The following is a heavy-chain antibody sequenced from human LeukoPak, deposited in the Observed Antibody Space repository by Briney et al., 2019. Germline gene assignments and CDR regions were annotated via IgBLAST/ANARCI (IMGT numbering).Heavy chain of an antibody. J-gene: IGHJ6*02. Sequence: PSETLSLTCTVSGVSISSYYWSWIRQPPGKGLEWIGYIYYSGSTNYNPSLKSRVTISLDTSKNQFSLKLSSVTAADTAVYYCARAYVDRGRDYYYGMDVWGQGTTVTVSS. CDR2: IYYSGST. D-gene: IGHD3-10*01. CDR1: GVSISSYY. V-gene: IGHV4-59*12. CDR3: ARAYVDRGRDYYYGMDV.